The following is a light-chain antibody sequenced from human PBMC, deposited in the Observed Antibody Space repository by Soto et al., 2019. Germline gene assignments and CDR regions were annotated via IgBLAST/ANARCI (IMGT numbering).Light chain of an antibody. CDR1: SSDVGYYNY. CDR3: SSYTSSSTYV. Sequence: QSALTQPPSASGSPGQSVTISCTGTSSDVGYYNYVSWYQQHPGKAPKLMIYEVSNRPSGVSNRFSGSKSGNTASLTISGLQAEDEADYYCSSYTSSSTYVFGTGTKLTVL. V-gene: IGLV2-14*01. J-gene: IGLJ1*01. CDR2: EVS.